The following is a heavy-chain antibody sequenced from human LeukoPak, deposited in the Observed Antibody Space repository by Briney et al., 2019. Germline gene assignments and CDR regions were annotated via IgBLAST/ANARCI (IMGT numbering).Heavy chain of an antibody. D-gene: IGHD3-3*01. CDR1: GGSISSGDYY. V-gene: IGHV4-30-4*08. J-gene: IGHJ6*03. Sequence: PSETLSLTCTVSGGSISSGDYYWSWIRQPPVKGLEWIGYIYYSGSTYYNPSLKSRVTISVDTSKNQFSLKLSSVTAADTAVYYCARAYDFWSGNYYYYMDVWGKGTTVTVSS. CDR2: IYYSGST. CDR3: ARAYDFWSGNYYYYMDV.